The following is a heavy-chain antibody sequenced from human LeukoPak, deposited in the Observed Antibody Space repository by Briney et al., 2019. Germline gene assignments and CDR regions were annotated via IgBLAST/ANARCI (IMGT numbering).Heavy chain of an antibody. J-gene: IGHJ4*02. CDR1: GFSLSTSGVG. Sequence: SGPTLVKPTQTLTLTCTFSGFSLSTSGVGVGWIRQPPGKALEWLALIYWDDDKRYSPSLKSRLTITKDTSKNQVVLTMTNMDPVDTATYYCAHSHSVGVAYCGGDCYSGFDYWGQGTLVTVSS. CDR3: AHSHSVGVAYCGGDCYSGFDY. CDR2: IYWDDDK. D-gene: IGHD2-21*02. V-gene: IGHV2-5*02.